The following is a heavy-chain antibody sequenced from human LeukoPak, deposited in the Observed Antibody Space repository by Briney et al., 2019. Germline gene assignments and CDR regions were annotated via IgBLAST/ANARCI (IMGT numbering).Heavy chain of an antibody. CDR1: GFSFSGSA. Sequence: SVKVSCKTSGFSFSGSAVQWARQARGQGLEWLGWIIVDSGKTQSLKKLQERITLTRDMSTNTAYMELSGLTPEDTAVYYCATDSTPLVRGLIIAFAYWGQGSLVTVSS. J-gene: IGHJ4*02. CDR2: IIVDSGKT. V-gene: IGHV1-58*01. D-gene: IGHD3-10*01. CDR3: ATDSTPLVRGLIIAFAY.